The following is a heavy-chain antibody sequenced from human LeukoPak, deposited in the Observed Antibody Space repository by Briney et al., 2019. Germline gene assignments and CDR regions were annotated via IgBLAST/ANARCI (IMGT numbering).Heavy chain of an antibody. CDR2: ISSSSSYI. CDR3: ARMIIAVAGSNYYYGMDV. V-gene: IGHV3-21*01. D-gene: IGHD6-19*01. CDR1: GFTFSSYS. J-gene: IGHJ6*02. Sequence: GGSLRLSCAASGFTFSSYSMNWVRQAPGKGLEWVSSISSSSSYIYYADSVKGRFTISRDSAKNSLYLQMNSLRAEDTAVYYCARMIIAVAGSNYYYGMDVWGQGTTVTVSS.